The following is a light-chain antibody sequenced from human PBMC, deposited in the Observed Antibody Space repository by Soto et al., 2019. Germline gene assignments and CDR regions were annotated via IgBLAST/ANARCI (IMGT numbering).Light chain of an antibody. CDR2: AAS. CDR3: QQSYSTLYT. Sequence: DIQMTQSPSSLSASVGDRVTITCRASQSISSYLNWYQQKPGKAPKLLIYAASSLQSGVTSRFSGSGSGTDFSLTIRSLQPEDFATYYCQQSYSTLYTFGQGTKVDIK. CDR1: QSISSY. V-gene: IGKV1-39*01. J-gene: IGKJ2*01.